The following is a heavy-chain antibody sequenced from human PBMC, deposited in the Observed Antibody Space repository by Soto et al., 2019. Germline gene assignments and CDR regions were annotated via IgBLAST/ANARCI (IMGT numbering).Heavy chain of an antibody. CDR2: ISAYNGNT. CDR3: ARDNYDSSGYCSDAFDI. J-gene: IGHJ3*02. CDR1: GYTFTSYG. Sequence: GASVKVSCKASGYTFTSYGISWVRQAPGQGLEWMGWISAYNGNTNYAQKLQGRVTMTTDTSTSTAYMELRSLRSDDTAVYYCARDNYDSSGYCSDAFDIWGQGTMVTVSS. V-gene: IGHV1-18*04. D-gene: IGHD3-22*01.